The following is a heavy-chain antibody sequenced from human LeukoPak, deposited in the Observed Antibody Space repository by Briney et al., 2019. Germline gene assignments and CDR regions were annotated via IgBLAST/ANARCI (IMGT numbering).Heavy chain of an antibody. J-gene: IGHJ4*02. V-gene: IGHV3-33*08. Sequence: GGSLRLSCAASGFTFSSYAMSWVRQAPGKGLEWVAVIWYDGSNKYYADSVKGRFTISRDNSKNTLYLQMNSLRAEGTAVYYCARGESFDYWGQGTLVTVSS. D-gene: IGHD1-26*01. CDR3: ARGESFDY. CDR2: IWYDGSNK. CDR1: GFTFSSYA.